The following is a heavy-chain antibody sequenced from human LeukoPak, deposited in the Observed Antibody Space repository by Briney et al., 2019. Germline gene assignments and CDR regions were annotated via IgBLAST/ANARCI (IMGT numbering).Heavy chain of an antibody. Sequence: PGGSLRLSCGASGFTFSSYAMSWVRQAPGKGLEWVSAISGSGGSTYYADSVKGRFTISRDNSKNTLYLQMNSLRAEDTAVYYCAKDRRSRLYYFDYWGQGTLVTVSS. D-gene: IGHD6-25*01. CDR2: ISGSGGST. CDR1: GFTFSSYA. CDR3: AKDRRSRLYYFDY. J-gene: IGHJ4*02. V-gene: IGHV3-23*01.